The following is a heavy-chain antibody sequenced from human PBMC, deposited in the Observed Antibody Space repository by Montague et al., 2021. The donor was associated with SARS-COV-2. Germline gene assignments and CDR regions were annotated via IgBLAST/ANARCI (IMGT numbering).Heavy chain of an antibody. CDR2: IYYSGTT. CDR1: GGSITRNYY. CDR3: ARPLVRGVPKAFDI. Sequence: SETLSLTCTVSGGSITRNYYWGWIRQPPGKGLEWGGNIYYSGTTXXNPXXXSRVTISVDASKNQFSLNLTSLTAADTAVYYCARPLVRGVPKAFDIWGQGALVIVSS. J-gene: IGHJ3*02. V-gene: IGHV4-39*01. D-gene: IGHD3-10*01.